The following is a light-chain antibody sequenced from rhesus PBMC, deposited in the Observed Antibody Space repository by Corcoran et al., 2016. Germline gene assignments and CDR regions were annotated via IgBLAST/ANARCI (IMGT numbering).Light chain of an antibody. J-gene: IGKJ4*01. CDR1: QSVSSN. V-gene: IGKV3-35*01. Sequence: EIVMTQSPATLSLSPGERATLSCRASQSVSSNLAWYQQKPGQAPSVLIYDGSNRATGIPKRFSGSWYGPDFTRPISSLEPEDVGVYYCQQESNWPQITFGGGTKVEIK. CDR3: QQESNWPQIT. CDR2: DGS.